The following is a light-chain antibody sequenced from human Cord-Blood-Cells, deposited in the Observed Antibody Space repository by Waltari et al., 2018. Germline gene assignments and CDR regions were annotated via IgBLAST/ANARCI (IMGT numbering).Light chain of an antibody. CDR2: YAS. Sequence: DLQMTQSPSTLSASVGARVTITCRASQGISSWLAWYQQKPGKAPKRLIYYASSLESGVPSRFSGSGSGTEFTLTISSLQPDDFATYYCQQYNSYPITFGQGTRLEIK. CDR1: QGISSW. CDR3: QQYNSYPIT. V-gene: IGKV1-5*01. J-gene: IGKJ5*01.